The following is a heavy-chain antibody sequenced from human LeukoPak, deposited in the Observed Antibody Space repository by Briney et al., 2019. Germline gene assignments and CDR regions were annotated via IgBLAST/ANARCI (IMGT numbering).Heavy chain of an antibody. J-gene: IGHJ4*02. V-gene: IGHV3-30*18. CDR1: EFTFSTYG. D-gene: IGHD6-13*01. CDR3: AKDRYSGLNTIDY. CDR2: ISYDGSYK. Sequence: GGSLRLSCAASEFTFSTYGMHWVRQAPGKGLEWVAVISYDGSYKFHADSVKGRFTISRDNSKSTPYLQMNSLRAEDTAVYYCAKDRYSGLNTIDYWGQGTLVTVSS.